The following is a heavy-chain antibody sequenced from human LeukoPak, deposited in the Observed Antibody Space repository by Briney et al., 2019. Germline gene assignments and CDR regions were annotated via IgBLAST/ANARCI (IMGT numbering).Heavy chain of an antibody. CDR2: INDSGST. V-gene: IGHV4-34*01. Sequence: SETLSLTCAVYGGPFSGSYWSWIRQPPGKGLEWIGEINDSGSTNYNPSLKSRVTISLDTSKNLFSLGLTSVTAADTAVYYCARGPDTSSHDFNSWGQGTLVTVSS. D-gene: IGHD2-2*01. CDR3: ARGPDTSSHDFNS. J-gene: IGHJ4*02. CDR1: GGPFSGSY.